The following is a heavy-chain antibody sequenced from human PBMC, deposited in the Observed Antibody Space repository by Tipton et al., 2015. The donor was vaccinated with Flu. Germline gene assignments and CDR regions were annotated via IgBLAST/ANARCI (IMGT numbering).Heavy chain of an antibody. CDR1: GFTFSSYS. D-gene: IGHD3-3*01. Sequence: SLRLSCAASGFTFSSYSMNWVRQAPGKGLEWVSSISSSSSYIYYADSVKGRFTISRDNAKNSLYLQMNSLRAEDTAVYYCARDSVSITIFGVVKGHYYMDVWGKGTTVTVSS. V-gene: IGHV3-21*01. CDR3: ARDSVSITIFGVVKGHYYMDV. CDR2: ISSSSSYI. J-gene: IGHJ6*03.